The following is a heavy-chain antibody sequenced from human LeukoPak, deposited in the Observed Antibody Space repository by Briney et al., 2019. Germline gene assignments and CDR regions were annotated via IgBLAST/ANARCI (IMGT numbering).Heavy chain of an antibody. J-gene: IGHJ4*02. CDR1: GGSISSYY. CDR2: IYYSGST. CDR3: ARRDGGYDPIDY. Sequence: SETLSPTCTVSGGSISSYYWSWIRQPPGKGLEWIGYIYYSGSTNYNPSLKSRVTISVDTSKNQFSLKLSSVTAADTAVYYCARRDGGYDPIDYWGQGTLVTVSS. D-gene: IGHD5-12*01. V-gene: IGHV4-59*08.